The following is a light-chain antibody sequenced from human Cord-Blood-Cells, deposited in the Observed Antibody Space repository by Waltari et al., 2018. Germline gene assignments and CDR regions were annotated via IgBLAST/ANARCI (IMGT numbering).Light chain of an antibody. V-gene: IGLV1-40*01. CDR1: SSHIGAGYD. CDR2: GNS. CDR3: QSYDSSLSAPYV. Sequence: QSVLTQPPSVSGAPGQRVTIPCTGRSSHIGAGYDVHWYQQLPGTAPKLLIYGNSNRPSGVPDRFSGSKSGTSASLAITGLQAEDEADYYCQSYDSSLSAPYVFGTGTKVTVL. J-gene: IGLJ1*01.